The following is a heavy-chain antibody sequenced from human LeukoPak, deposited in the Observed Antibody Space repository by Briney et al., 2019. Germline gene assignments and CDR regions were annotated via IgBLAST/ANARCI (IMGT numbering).Heavy chain of an antibody. CDR1: GFTFSTYG. V-gene: IGHV3-30*18. Sequence: GGSLRLSCAASGFTFSTYGMHWVRQAPGKGLEWVAVISYNENNKYYADSVKGRFTISRDNSKNTLYLQMNSLRAEDTAVYYCAKWVVGGDSGDYWGQGTLVTVSS. CDR3: AKWVVGGDSGDY. J-gene: IGHJ4*02. D-gene: IGHD3-10*01. CDR2: ISYNENNK.